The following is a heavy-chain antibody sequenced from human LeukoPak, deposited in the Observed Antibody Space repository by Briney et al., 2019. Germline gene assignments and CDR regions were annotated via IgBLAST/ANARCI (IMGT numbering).Heavy chain of an antibody. CDR2: IIPIFGTA. CDR3: ASGSSGWLNAFDI. V-gene: IGHV1-69*13. D-gene: IGHD6-19*01. Sequence: SVKVSCKASGGTFSSYAISWVRQAPGQGLEWMGGIIPIFGTANYAQKFQGRVTITADESTSTAYMELSSLRSEDTAVYYCASGSSGWLNAFDIWGQGTMVTVSS. J-gene: IGHJ3*02. CDR1: GGTFSSYA.